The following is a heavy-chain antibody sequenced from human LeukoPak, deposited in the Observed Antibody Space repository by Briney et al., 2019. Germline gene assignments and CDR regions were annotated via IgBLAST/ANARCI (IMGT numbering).Heavy chain of an antibody. CDR3: ARGELAYYDSSGYWLFDAFDI. V-gene: IGHV4-4*02. CDR2: IYHSGST. D-gene: IGHD3-22*01. CDR1: GGSISSSNW. Sequence: SGTLSLTCAVSGGSISSSNWWSWVRQPPGKGLEWIGEIYHSGSTNYNPSLKSRVTISVDKSKNQFSLKLSSVTAADTAVYYCARGELAYYDSSGYWLFDAFDIWGQGTMVTVSS. J-gene: IGHJ3*02.